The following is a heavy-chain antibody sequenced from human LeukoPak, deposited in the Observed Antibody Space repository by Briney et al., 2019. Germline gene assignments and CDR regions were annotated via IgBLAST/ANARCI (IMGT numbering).Heavy chain of an antibody. V-gene: IGHV4-59*01. CDR3: ARTTEAHSWRTRYYDYYMDV. D-gene: IGHD6-13*01. Sequence: SETLSLTCTVSGGSISSYYWSWIRQPPGKGLEWIGYIYYSGSTNYNPSLKSRVTISVDTSKNQFSLELSSVTAADTAVYYCARTTEAHSWRTRYYDYYMDVWGKGTTVTVSS. CDR1: GGSISSYY. J-gene: IGHJ6*03. CDR2: IYYSGST.